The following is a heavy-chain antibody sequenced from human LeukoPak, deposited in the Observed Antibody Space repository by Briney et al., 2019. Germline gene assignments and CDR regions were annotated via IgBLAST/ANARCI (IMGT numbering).Heavy chain of an antibody. CDR1: GGTFSSYG. Sequence: ASVKVSCKASGGTFSSYGISWVRQAPGPGREGMGRIIPFLGIAEYAQKFQARVTITEDKSTSTAYMDLTSLTSEDPAVDYCASDLDFRTMLRTYYYYPGMDVWGQGTTVTASS. J-gene: IGHJ6*02. CDR3: ASDLDFRTMLRTYYYYPGMDV. V-gene: IGHV1-69*04. CDR2: IIPFLGIA. D-gene: IGHD3-16*01.